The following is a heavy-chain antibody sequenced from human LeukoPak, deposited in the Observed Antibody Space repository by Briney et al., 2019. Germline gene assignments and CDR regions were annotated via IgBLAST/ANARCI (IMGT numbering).Heavy chain of an antibody. CDR2: IGPTADT. CDR1: GFTFSTYD. CDR3: ARDACSAGRCYHDY. V-gene: IGHV3-13*01. D-gene: IGHD2-15*01. J-gene: IGHJ4*02. Sequence: GGSLRLSCAASGFTFSTYDMHWVRQATGKGLEWVSAIGPTADTYYADSVRGRFTISRENAENSLYLQMNNLRAGDTGVYYCARDACSAGRCYHDYWGQGTLVTVSS.